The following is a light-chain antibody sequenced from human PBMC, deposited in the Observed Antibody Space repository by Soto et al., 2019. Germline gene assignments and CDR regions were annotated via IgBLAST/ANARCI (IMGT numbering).Light chain of an antibody. V-gene: IGLV2-8*01. CDR3: SSYAGTHVV. CDR2: DVN. CDR1: SSDVGGYNY. J-gene: IGLJ1*01. Sequence: QSVLTQPPSASGSPGQSVTVSCTGTSSDVGGYNYVSWYQQHPDKAPKLMIYDVNQRPSGVPDRFSGSKSGNTASLTVSGLQSEDEAYYYCSSYAGTHVVFGTGSQLTVL.